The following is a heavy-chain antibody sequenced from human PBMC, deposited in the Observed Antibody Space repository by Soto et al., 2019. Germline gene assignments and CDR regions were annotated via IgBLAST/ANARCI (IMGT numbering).Heavy chain of an antibody. CDR2: ISAHNGNT. J-gene: IGHJ4*02. CDR1: GYAFTTYG. D-gene: IGHD3-22*01. V-gene: IGHV1-18*01. Sequence: QVHLVQSGAEVKKPGASVKVSCQGSGYAFTTYGITWVRQAPGQGLEWMGWISAHNGNTNYAQKLQGRVTVTRDTSTSTAYMELWRLRNGDTVVYYCARGRYVVNWGQGAGVSVSS. CDR3: ARGRYVVN.